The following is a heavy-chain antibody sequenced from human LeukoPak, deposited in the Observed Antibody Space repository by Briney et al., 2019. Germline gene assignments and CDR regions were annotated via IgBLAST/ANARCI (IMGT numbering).Heavy chain of an antibody. J-gene: IGHJ4*02. CDR1: GGSVSSGNYF. CDR3: ARGPTVTDEGNFDR. CDR2: IHYSGST. Sequence: SETLSLTCTVSGGSVSSGNYFWSWTRQPPGKGLEWIAFIHYSGSTYHKPSLKSRVTVSVDTSKNQFSLKLSSVTAADTAVYYCARGPTVTDEGNFDRWGQGTLVTVSS. V-gene: IGHV4-30-4*01. D-gene: IGHD4-17*01.